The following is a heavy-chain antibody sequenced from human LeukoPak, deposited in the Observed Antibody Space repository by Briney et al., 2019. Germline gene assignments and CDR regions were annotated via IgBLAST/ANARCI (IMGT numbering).Heavy chain of an antibody. Sequence: SETLSLTCTVSGGSISSYYWSWIRQPPGKGLEWFGYIYYSGSTNYNPSLKSRVTISVNTSKNQFSLKLSSVTAADTAVYYCARGGGSLGSDDWFDPWGQGTLVTVSS. CDR3: ARGGGSLGSDDWFDP. D-gene: IGHD1-26*01. J-gene: IGHJ5*02. CDR1: GGSISSYY. V-gene: IGHV4-59*01. CDR2: IYYSGST.